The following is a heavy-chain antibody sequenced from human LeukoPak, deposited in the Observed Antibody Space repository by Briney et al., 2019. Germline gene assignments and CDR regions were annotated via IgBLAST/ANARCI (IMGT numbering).Heavy chain of an antibody. D-gene: IGHD1-26*01. V-gene: IGHV4-39*02. J-gene: IGHJ2*01. Sequence: SETLSLTCTVSGGSITSGTYYWDWIRHPPGRGLELIVSIYHTRTTNYNPSLMGRSTVSVDTSTNQASMELRSVTPGDPAVYYCAGGQPSRSQYWWYFDIWGRGTLLTVSS. CDR3: AGGQPSRSQYWWYFDI. CDR2: IYHTRTT. CDR1: GGSITSGTYY.